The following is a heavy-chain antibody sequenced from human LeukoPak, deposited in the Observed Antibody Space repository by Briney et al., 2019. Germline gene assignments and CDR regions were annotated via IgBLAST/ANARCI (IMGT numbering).Heavy chain of an antibody. Sequence: GGSLRLSCAASGFTFSDSYMTWIRQAPGKGLEWVSYISNSGSSIYYADSVKGRFTTSRDNAKSSLYLQMNSLRAEDTALYYCAKDFHRLGEFDAFDIWGQGTMVTVSS. CDR3: AKDFHRLGEFDAFDI. D-gene: IGHD3-16*01. V-gene: IGHV3-11*01. CDR1: GFTFSDSY. CDR2: ISNSGSSI. J-gene: IGHJ3*02.